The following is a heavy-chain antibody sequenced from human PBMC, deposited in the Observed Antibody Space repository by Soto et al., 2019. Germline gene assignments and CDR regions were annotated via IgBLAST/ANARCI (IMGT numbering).Heavy chain of an antibody. D-gene: IGHD6-6*01. Sequence: EGPWSVSWTTSGSTFPRYGITGVRQAPGQGLEWMGWISAYNGNTNYAQKLQGRVTMTTDTSTSTAYMELRSLRSDDTAVYYCAREYSSSLATWGQRTLVTVSS. CDR3: AREYSSSLAT. V-gene: IGHV1-18*04. J-gene: IGHJ4*02. CDR2: ISAYNGNT. CDR1: GSTFPRYG.